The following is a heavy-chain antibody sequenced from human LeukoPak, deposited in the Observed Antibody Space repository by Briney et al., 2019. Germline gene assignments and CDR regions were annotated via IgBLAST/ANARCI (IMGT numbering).Heavy chain of an antibody. J-gene: IGHJ5*02. CDR2: IDWDDDK. Sequence: SGPALVKLTQTLTLTCTFSGFSLSTSGMRVSWIRQPPGKALEWLARIDWDDDKFYSTSLKTRLTISKDTSKNQVVLTMTNMDPVDTATYYCARNLIAAGFDPWGQGTLVTVSS. D-gene: IGHD6-13*01. V-gene: IGHV2-70*04. CDR1: GFSLSTSGMR. CDR3: ARNLIAAGFDP.